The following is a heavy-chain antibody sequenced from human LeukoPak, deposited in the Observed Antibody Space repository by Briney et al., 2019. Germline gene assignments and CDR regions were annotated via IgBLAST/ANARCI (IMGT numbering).Heavy chain of an antibody. D-gene: IGHD3-10*01. CDR2: ISSRASTI. CDR1: GFTLNSYD. Sequence: GSLRLSCAASGFTLNSYDKNWVRQAPGKGLEWISYISSRASTIYYADSVKGRFTISRDNAKNSLYLQMNSLRAEDTALYYCAEGLWFSNLTSGAFDLWGQGTMVTVSS. J-gene: IGHJ3*01. V-gene: IGHV3-48*03. CDR3: AEGLWFSNLTSGAFDL.